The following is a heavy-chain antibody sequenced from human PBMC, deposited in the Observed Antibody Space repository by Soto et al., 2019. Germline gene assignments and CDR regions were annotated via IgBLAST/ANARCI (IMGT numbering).Heavy chain of an antibody. D-gene: IGHD3-10*01. V-gene: IGHV3-30*03. CDR2: ISYDGSNK. J-gene: IGHJ4*02. Sequence: QVQLVESGGGVVQPGRSLRLSCAASGFTFSSYGMHWVRQAPGKGLEWVAVISYDGSNKYYADSVKGRFTISRDNSKNSLYLQRNSVRAEDTDVYYCASRPGWFGELFDHFDYWGQGTLVTVSS. CDR1: GFTFSSYG. CDR3: ASRPGWFGELFDHFDY.